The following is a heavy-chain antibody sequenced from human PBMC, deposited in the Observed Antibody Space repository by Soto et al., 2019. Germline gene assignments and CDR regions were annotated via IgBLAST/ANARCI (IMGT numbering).Heavy chain of an antibody. V-gene: IGHV1-18*01. J-gene: IGHJ5*02. CDR2: ISANNGNT. D-gene: IGHD2-15*01. CDR3: ARAYSPGLFDP. CDR1: GYTFTSYG. Sequence: QVQLVQSGAEVKKPWASVKVSCKASGYTFTSYGISWVRQAPGQGLEWMGWISANNGNTKYAQNFQGRVTMTTDTSTSTAYMELRSLRSDDTAVYYCARAYSPGLFDPWGQGTLVTVSS.